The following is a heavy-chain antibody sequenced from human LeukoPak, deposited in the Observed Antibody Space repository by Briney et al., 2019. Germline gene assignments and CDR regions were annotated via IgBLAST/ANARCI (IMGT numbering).Heavy chain of an antibody. V-gene: IGHV3-53*01. Sequence: RGSLRLSCAASGFTVSSNYMSWVRQAPGKGLEWVSVIYSGGTTYYADSVKGRFTISRDNSKNTLYLQMNSLRAEDTAVYYCAREVLSGSYYFDYWGQGTLVTVSS. CDR3: AREVLSGSYYFDY. CDR2: IYSGGTT. CDR1: GFTVSSNY. D-gene: IGHD1-26*01. J-gene: IGHJ4*02.